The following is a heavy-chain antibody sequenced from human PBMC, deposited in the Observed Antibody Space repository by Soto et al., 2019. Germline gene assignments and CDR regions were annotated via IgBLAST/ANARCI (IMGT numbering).Heavy chain of an antibody. CDR1: GFTFDNFA. CDR2: VSHDGAIK. V-gene: IGHV3-30-3*01. D-gene: IGHD2-15*01. Sequence: QMELVESGGGVVQPGSSLRLSCTPSGFTFDNFAMHWVRQAPGKGLERVAVVSHDGAIKHYAEYVRGRLTISRDNSRDTLSLQMNSVRPEDAAVYYCVRETQIVRVVVLTPGSPGALDLRGQGTVVTVSS. J-gene: IGHJ3*01. CDR3: VRETQIVRVVVLTPGSPGALDL.